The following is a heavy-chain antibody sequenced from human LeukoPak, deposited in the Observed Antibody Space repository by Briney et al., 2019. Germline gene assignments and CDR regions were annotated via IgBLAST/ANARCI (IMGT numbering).Heavy chain of an antibody. D-gene: IGHD3-10*01. J-gene: IGHJ6*02. Sequence: PSETLSLTCTVSGGSISSGSYYWSWIRQPAGKGLEWIGRIYTSGSTNYNPSLKSRVTISVDTSKNQFSLKLSSVTAADTAVYYCARNLYYGSGSYYKPTRYYYYGMDVWGQGTTVTVSS. CDR2: IYTSGST. V-gene: IGHV4-61*02. CDR1: GGSISSGSYY. CDR3: ARNLYYGSGSYYKPTRYYYYGMDV.